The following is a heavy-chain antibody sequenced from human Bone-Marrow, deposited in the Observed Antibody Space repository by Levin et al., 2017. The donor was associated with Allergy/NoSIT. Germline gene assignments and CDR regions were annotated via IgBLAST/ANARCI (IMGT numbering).Heavy chain of an antibody. J-gene: IGHJ6*02. CDR2: IDSSRSTI. CDR3: ARSVSYYYGMDV. Sequence: PGGSLRLSCAASGFTFSNYDMNWVRQAPGKGLQWVSYIDSSRSTIYYADSVKGRFTISRDNAKNSLYLQMNSLRAEDTAVYYCARSVSYYYGMDVWGQGTTVTISS. D-gene: IGHD5/OR15-5a*01. CDR1: GFTFSNYD. V-gene: IGHV3-48*01.